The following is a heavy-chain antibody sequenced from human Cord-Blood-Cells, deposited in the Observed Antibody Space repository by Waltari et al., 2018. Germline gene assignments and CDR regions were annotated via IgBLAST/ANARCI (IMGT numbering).Heavy chain of an antibody. CDR2: DNHSGST. CDR3: ARAPLTGYYFDY. Sequence: QVQLQQWGAGLLKPSETLSLTCAVYGGSFSGYYWSWIRQPPGKGLEWIGEDNHSGSTNYNPALKSRVTISVDTSKNQFSLKLSSVTAADTAVYYCARAPLTGYYFDYWGQGTLVTVSS. J-gene: IGHJ4*02. V-gene: IGHV4-34*01. D-gene: IGHD7-27*01. CDR1: GGSFSGYY.